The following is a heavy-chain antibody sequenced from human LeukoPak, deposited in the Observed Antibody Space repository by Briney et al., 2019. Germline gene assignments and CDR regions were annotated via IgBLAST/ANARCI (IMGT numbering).Heavy chain of an antibody. CDR3: ASSAAGNIYYYYMDV. CDR2: IIPIFGTA. J-gene: IGHJ6*03. D-gene: IGHD6-13*01. V-gene: IGHV1-69*13. CDR1: GGTFSSYA. Sequence: SVKVSCKASGGTFSSYAISWVRQAPGQGLEWMGGIIPIFGTANYAQKFQGRVTITADESTSTAYMELSSLRSEDTAVYYCASSAAGNIYYYYMDVWGKGTTVTISS.